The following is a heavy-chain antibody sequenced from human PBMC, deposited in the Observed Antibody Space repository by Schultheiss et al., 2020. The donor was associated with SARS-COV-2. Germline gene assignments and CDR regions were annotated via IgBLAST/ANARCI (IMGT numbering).Heavy chain of an antibody. V-gene: IGHV2-70*01. J-gene: IGHJ5*02. Sequence: SGPTLVKPTQTLTLTCTFSGFSLSTSGMCVSWIRQPPGKALEWLALIYWNDDKRYSTSLKTRLTISKDTSKSQVVLTMTNMDPVDTATYYCARIRRLGYCSGGSCEYSWFDPWGQGTLVTVSS. CDR3: ARIRRLGYCSGGSCEYSWFDP. CDR1: GFSLSTSGMC. CDR2: IYWNDDK. D-gene: IGHD2-15*01.